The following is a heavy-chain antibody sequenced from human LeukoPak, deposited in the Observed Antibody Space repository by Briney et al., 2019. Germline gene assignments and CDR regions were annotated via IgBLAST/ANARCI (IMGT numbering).Heavy chain of an antibody. Sequence: SETLSLTCAVYGGSFSGYYWSWIRQPPGKGLEWIGEINHSGSTNYNPSLKSRVTISVDTSKNQFSLKLSAVTAADTAVYYCARGSGSPPSFDYWGQGTLVTVSS. V-gene: IGHV4-34*01. CDR2: INHSGST. CDR1: GGSFSGYY. D-gene: IGHD3-10*01. J-gene: IGHJ4*02. CDR3: ARGSGSPPSFDY.